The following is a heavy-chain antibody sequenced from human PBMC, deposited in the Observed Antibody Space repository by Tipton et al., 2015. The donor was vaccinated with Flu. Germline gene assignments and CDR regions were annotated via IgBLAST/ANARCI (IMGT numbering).Heavy chain of an antibody. V-gene: IGHV5-51*01. Sequence: QLVQSGAEVKKPGESLRISCKGPGNHFVTYWIAWVRQMPGKGLEWIGVTYPGDSETRYSPSFQGHVTISADMSTTTAYLQWNSLKVSDTATYYCATNARSGWYETFFDHWGQGTLVTVSS. D-gene: IGHD6-19*01. CDR3: ATNARSGWYETFFDH. CDR1: GNHFVTYW. J-gene: IGHJ4*02. CDR2: TYPGDSET.